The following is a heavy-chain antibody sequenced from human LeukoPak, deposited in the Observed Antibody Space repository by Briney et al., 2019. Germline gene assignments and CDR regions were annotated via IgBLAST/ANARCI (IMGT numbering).Heavy chain of an antibody. CDR1: GYSISSSNW. V-gene: IGHV4-28*03. J-gene: IGHJ4*02. CDR2: IYYSGST. CDR3: AGGQSKSPIDY. Sequence: SDTLSLTYAVSGYSISSSNWWGWIRQPPGKGLEWIGYIYYSGSTYYNPSLKSRVTMSVDTSKNQFSLKLSSVTAVDTAVYYCAGGQSKSPIDYWGQGTLVTVSS.